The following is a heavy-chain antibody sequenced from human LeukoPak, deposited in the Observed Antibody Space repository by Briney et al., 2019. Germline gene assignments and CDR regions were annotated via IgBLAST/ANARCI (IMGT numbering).Heavy chain of an antibody. Sequence: GGSLRLSCAASGFTFSNYALSWVRQAPGKGLEWVSCISYSGSTHYTDSVKGRFTISRDNPKSTLYLQMNSLRAEDTAVYYCAKSPGGSGIAYGLDVWGQGTTVTVSS. CDR2: ISYSGST. J-gene: IGHJ6*02. CDR1: GFTFSNYA. CDR3: AKSPGGSGIAYGLDV. V-gene: IGHV3-23*01. D-gene: IGHD6-13*01.